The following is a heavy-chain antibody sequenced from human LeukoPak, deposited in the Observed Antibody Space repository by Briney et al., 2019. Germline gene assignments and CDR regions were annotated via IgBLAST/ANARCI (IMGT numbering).Heavy chain of an antibody. CDR2: IRYDGSNK. J-gene: IGHJ4*02. CDR1: GFTFSSYG. V-gene: IGHV3-30*02. Sequence: PGGSLRLSCAASGFTFSSYGMHWVRQAPGKGLEWVAFIRYDGSNKYYADSVKGRFTISRDNSKNTLYLQMNSLRAEDTAVYYCASEYCSSTSCSDRDYWGQGTLVTVSS. D-gene: IGHD2-2*01. CDR3: ASEYCSSTSCSDRDY.